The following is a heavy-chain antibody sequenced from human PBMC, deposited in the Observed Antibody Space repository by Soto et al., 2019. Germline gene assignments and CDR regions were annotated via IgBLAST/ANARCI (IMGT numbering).Heavy chain of an antibody. CDR2: INPSGGST. V-gene: IGHV1-46*03. J-gene: IGHJ4*02. Sequence: ASVKVSCKASGYTFTSYYTHWVRQAPGQGLEWMGIINPSGGSTSYAQKFQGRVTMTRDTSTSTVYMELSSLRSEDTAVYYCARDGESGYDFDYWGQGTLVTVSS. D-gene: IGHD5-12*01. CDR1: GYTFTSYY. CDR3: ARDGESGYDFDY.